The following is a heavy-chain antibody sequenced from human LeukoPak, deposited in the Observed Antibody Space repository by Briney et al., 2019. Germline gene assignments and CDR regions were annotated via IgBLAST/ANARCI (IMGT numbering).Heavy chain of an antibody. CDR2: IYYSGST. V-gene: IGHV4-39*01. D-gene: IGHD3-3*01. Sequence: WVRQPPGKGLEWIGSIYYSGSTYYNPSLKSRVTISVDTSKNQFSLKLSSVTAADTAVYYCARHLRLLRFGYYMDVWGKGTTVTVSS. CDR3: ARHLRLLRFGYYMDV. J-gene: IGHJ6*03.